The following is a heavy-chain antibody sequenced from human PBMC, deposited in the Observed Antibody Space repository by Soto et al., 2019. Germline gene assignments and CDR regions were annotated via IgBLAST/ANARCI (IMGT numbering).Heavy chain of an antibody. Sequence: QVQLVESGGGVVQPGRSLRLSCAASGFTFSSYGMHWVRQAPGKGLEWVAVISYDGSNKYYADSVKGRFTISRDNSKNTLYLQMNSLRAEDTAVYYCAKDLHGNWGQGTLVTVSS. V-gene: IGHV3-30*18. D-gene: IGHD1-26*01. J-gene: IGHJ4*02. CDR2: ISYDGSNK. CDR3: AKDLHGN. CDR1: GFTFSSYG.